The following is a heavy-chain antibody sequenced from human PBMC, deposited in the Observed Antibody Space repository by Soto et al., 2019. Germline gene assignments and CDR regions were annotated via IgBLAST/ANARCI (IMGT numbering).Heavy chain of an antibody. Sequence: PGESLKISCKGSGYSFTNYWIGWVRQMPGKGLEWMGMIYPDDSDTKYSPSFHGQVTFSADKSINTAYLQWSSLKASDTAIYYCARLEWLSLAAWFDPWGQGTLVTVSS. CDR3: ARLEWLSLAAWFDP. CDR2: IYPDDSDT. CDR1: GYSFTNYW. J-gene: IGHJ5*02. D-gene: IGHD3-3*01. V-gene: IGHV5-51*01.